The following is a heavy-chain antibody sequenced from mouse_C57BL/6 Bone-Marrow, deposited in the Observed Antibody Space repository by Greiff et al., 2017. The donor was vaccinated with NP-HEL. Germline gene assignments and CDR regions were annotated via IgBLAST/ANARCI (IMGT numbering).Heavy chain of an antibody. D-gene: IGHD2-4*01. V-gene: IGHV7-3*01. CDR3: ARLPYYDYDEGY. Sequence: EVKLMESGGGLVQPGGSLSLSCAASGFTFTDYYMSWVRQPPGKALEWLGFIRNKANGYTTEYSASVKGRFTISRDNSQSILYLQMNALRAEDSATYYCARLPYYDYDEGYWGQGTTLTVSS. J-gene: IGHJ2*01. CDR1: GFTFTDYY. CDR2: IRNKANGYTT.